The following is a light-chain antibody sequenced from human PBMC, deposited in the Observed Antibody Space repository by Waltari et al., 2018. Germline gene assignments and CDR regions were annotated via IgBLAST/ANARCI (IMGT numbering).Light chain of an antibody. CDR1: QSVLYSSNNKNH. CDR2: WAS. J-gene: IGKJ3*01. CDR3: QQYYATPRT. Sequence: DIVMTQSPDSLAVSLGERATINCKSSQSVLYSSNNKNHLAWYQQKPGQSPKLLIYWASTREYGVPDRFSGSGSGTDFTLTISSLQAEDVAVYYCQQYYATPRTFGPGTKVDIK. V-gene: IGKV4-1*01.